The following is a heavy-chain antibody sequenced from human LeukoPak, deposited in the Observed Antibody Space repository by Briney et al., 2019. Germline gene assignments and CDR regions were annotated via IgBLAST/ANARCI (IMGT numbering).Heavy chain of an antibody. CDR3: ARGSYCSGGSCYSNAFDI. D-gene: IGHD2-15*01. V-gene: IGHV4-59*12. CDR1: GGSISSYY. CDR2: IYYSGST. Sequence: SETLSLTCIVSGGSISSYYWSWIRQPPGKGLEWIGYIYYSGSTNYNPSLKSRVTISVDTSKNQFSLKLSSVTAADTAVYYCARGSYCSGGSCYSNAFDIWGQGTMVTVSS. J-gene: IGHJ3*02.